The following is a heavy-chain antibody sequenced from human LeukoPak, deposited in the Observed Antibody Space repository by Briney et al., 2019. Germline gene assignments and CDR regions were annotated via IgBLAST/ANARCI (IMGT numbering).Heavy chain of an antibody. V-gene: IGHV4-34*01. CDR1: GGSFSGYY. CDR2: INHSGST. CDR3: ARGLRVTAGAFDI. Sequence: PSETLSLTCAVYGGSFSGYYWSWIRQPPGKGLEWIGEINHSGSTNYNPSLKSRVTISVDTSKYQFSLTLSSVTAADTAVYYCARGLRVTAGAFDIWGQGTMVTVSS. D-gene: IGHD2-21*02. J-gene: IGHJ3*02.